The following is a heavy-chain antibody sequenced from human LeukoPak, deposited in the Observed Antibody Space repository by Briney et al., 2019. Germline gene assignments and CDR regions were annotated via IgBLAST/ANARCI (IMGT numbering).Heavy chain of an antibody. CDR2: IYYSGST. J-gene: IGHJ4*02. V-gene: IGHV4-59*01. CDR1: GGSISSYY. CDR3: ARGPEDYFDY. Sequence: SETLSLTCSVSGGSISSYYWSWIRQPPGKGLEWIGYIYYSGSTNYNPSLKSRVTISVDTSKNRFSLKLSSVTAADTAVYYCARGPEDYFDYWGQGILVTVSS.